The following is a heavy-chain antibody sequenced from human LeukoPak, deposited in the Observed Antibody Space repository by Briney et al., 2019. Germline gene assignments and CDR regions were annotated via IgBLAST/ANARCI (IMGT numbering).Heavy chain of an antibody. CDR2: ISYDGSNK. CDR3: ARGAPFVYSNSWYSSFDP. Sequence: GGSLRLSCAASGFTFSSYAMHWVRQAPGKGLEWVAVISYDGSNKYYADSVKGRFTISRDNSKNTLYLQINSLRAEDTAVYYCARGAPFVYSNSWYSSFDPWGQGTLVTVSS. J-gene: IGHJ5*02. V-gene: IGHV3-30*04. CDR1: GFTFSSYA. D-gene: IGHD6-13*01.